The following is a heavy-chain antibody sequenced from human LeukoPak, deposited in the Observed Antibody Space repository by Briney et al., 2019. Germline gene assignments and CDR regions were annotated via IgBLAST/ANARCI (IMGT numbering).Heavy chain of an antibody. CDR1: GFTFSSYA. CDR3: ARDTSAYDYILGSFDY. Sequence: GGSLRLSCAASGFTFSSYAMSWVRQAPGKGLEWVSAISGSGGSTYYADSVKGRFTISRDNSKNTLYLQMNSLRAEDTAVYYCARDTSAYDYILGSFDYWGQGTLVTVSS. CDR2: ISGSGGST. V-gene: IGHV3-23*01. D-gene: IGHD3-22*01. J-gene: IGHJ4*02.